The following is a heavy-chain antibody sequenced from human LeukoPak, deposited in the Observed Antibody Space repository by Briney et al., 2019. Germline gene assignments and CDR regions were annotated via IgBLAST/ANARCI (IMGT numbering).Heavy chain of an antibody. D-gene: IGHD6-13*01. V-gene: IGHV1-18*01. CDR3: ARDTSPYSSSWYGFDY. Sequence: ASVKVSCKASGYTFTSYGISWVRQAPGQGLEWMGWISAYNGNTNYAQKLQGRVTMTTDTSTSTAYMELRSLRSEDTAVYYCARDTSPYSSSWYGFDYWGQGTLVTVSS. J-gene: IGHJ4*02. CDR2: ISAYNGNT. CDR1: GYTFTSYG.